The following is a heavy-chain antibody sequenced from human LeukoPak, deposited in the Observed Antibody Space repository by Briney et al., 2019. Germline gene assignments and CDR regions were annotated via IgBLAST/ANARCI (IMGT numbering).Heavy chain of an antibody. D-gene: IGHD3-16*01. V-gene: IGHV1-8*01. CDR1: GYTFTSYD. Sequence: ASVKVSCKASGYTFTSYDINWVRQATGQGLEWMGWVNPNSGNTGYAQKFQGRVTMTRNTSISTAYMELSSLRSEDTAVYYCARYGGPDYYYYCYGMDVWGQGTTVTVSS. CDR3: ARYGGPDYYYYCYGMDV. CDR2: VNPNSGNT. J-gene: IGHJ6*02.